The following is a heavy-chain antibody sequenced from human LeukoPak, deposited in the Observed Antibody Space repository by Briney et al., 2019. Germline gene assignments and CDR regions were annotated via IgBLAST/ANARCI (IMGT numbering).Heavy chain of an antibody. CDR2: INHNGNVN. Sequence: GGSLRLSCAASGFTFSSYWMNWARQAPGKGLEWVASINHNGNVNYYVDSVKGRFTFSRDNTKNSLYLQMSNLRAEDTAVYFCARGGGLDVWGQGATVTVSS. D-gene: IGHD3-16*01. J-gene: IGHJ6*02. CDR1: GFTFSSYW. CDR3: ARGGGLDV. V-gene: IGHV3-7*03.